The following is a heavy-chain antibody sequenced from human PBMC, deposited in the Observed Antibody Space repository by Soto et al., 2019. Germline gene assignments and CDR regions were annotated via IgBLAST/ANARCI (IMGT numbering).Heavy chain of an antibody. CDR2: INWNGGST. D-gene: IGHD6-13*01. V-gene: IGHV3-20*04. J-gene: IGHJ6*02. Sequence: GSLRLSCAASGFTFDDYGMSWVRQAPGKGLEWVSGINWNGGSTGYADSVKGRFTISRDKSISTAYLQWSSLKASDTAMYYCARTSAAGKYYYGMDVWGQGTTVTVSS. CDR3: ARTSAAGKYYYGMDV. CDR1: GFTFDDYG.